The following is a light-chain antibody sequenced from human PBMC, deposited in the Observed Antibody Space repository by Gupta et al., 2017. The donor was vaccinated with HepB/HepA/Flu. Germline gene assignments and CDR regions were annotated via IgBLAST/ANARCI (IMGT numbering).Light chain of an antibody. Sequence: EVVMTQSPATLSASPGERATLSCRASQSISNNLAWYQQKPGQAPRLLIYAASTRATGFPPRCSSSGSGTEFTLTISSLQSEDFAVDYCQQYNNWPLAFGGGTKVEIK. CDR2: AAS. V-gene: IGKV3-15*01. CDR3: QQYNNWPLA. CDR1: QSISNN. J-gene: IGKJ4*01.